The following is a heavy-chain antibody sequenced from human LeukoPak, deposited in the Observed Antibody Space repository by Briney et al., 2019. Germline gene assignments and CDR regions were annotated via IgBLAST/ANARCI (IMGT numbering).Heavy chain of an antibody. CDR1: GGSISNYY. V-gene: IGHV4-4*07. D-gene: IGHD1-26*01. J-gene: IGHJ6*03. CDR2: IYTSGGT. CDR3: ARDLWEVGTTTDYYYMDV. Sequence: SETLSLTCTVSGGSISNYYWSWIRQPAGKGLEWIGRIYTSGGTYYNPSLKSRVTMSVDTSKNQFSLKLSSVTAADTAVYYCARDLWEVGTTTDYYYMDVWGKGTTVTISS.